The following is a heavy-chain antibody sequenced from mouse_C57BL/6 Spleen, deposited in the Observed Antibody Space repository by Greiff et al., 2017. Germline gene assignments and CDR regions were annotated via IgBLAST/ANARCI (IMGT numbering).Heavy chain of an antibody. CDR2: INPNSGTT. CDR3: ARGATVVAPHFDY. Sequence: VQLQQSGPELVKPGASVKISCKASGYSFTDYNMNWVNQSTGKSLEWIGAINPNSGTTSYNQKFKGKGTLTVDQSSSTAYMQLNSLTSEDSAVYYCARGATVVAPHFDYWGQGTTLTVSS. V-gene: IGHV1-39*01. CDR1: GYSFTDYN. J-gene: IGHJ2*01. D-gene: IGHD1-1*01.